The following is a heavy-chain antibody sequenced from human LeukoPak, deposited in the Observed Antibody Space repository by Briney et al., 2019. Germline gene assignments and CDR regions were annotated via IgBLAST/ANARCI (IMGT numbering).Heavy chain of an antibody. CDR3: AKSAVGYCSGGSCYGLDY. V-gene: IGHV3-43*02. CDR1: GFTFDDYA. CDR2: ISGDGGST. D-gene: IGHD2-15*01. J-gene: IGHJ4*02. Sequence: GGSLRLSCAASGFTFDDYAMHWVRQAPGKGLEWVSRISGDGGSTYYADSVKGRFTISRDNSKNSLYLQMNSLRTEDTALYYCAKSAVGYCSGGSCYGLDYWGQGTLVTVSS.